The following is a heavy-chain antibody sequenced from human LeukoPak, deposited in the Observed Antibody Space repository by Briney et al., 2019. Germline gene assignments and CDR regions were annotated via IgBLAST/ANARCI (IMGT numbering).Heavy chain of an antibody. CDR2: INSDGSST. CDR3: ARTSSGYSRDVFDI. J-gene: IGHJ3*02. V-gene: IGHV3-74*01. CDR1: GFTLSSYW. D-gene: IGHD3-22*01. Sequence: PGGSLRLSCAASGFTLSSYWMHWVRQAPGKGLVWVSRINSDGSSTSYADSVKGRFTISRDNAKNMLYLQMNSLRAEDTAVYYCARTSSGYSRDVFDIWGQGTLVAVSS.